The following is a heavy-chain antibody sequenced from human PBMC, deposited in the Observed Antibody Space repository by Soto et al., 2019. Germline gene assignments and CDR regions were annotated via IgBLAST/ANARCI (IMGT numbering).Heavy chain of an antibody. V-gene: IGHV4-30-4*01. J-gene: IGHJ4*02. CDR1: GGSISSGAYF. Sequence: SETLSLTCTVSGGSISSGAYFWNWIRQSPGKGLEWLGYISYIGSTYYNPSLKSRLSISRDTSKNQFSLKLKSVTAADTALYFCARQRTSVVTQAYFDVWGPGSLVTVSS. D-gene: IGHD2-21*02. CDR2: ISYIGST. CDR3: ARQRTSVVTQAYFDV.